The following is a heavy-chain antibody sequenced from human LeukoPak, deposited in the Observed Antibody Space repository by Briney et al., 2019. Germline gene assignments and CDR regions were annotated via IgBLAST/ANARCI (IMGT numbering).Heavy chain of an antibody. CDR2: IYPRDSTT. J-gene: IGHJ4*02. CDR3: ARRAIIQGTSALDF. CDR1: GYRFTNDW. Sequence: GESLKISCKTSGYRFTNDWIGWVRQMPGKGLEWMGIIYPRDSTTRYSPAFEGQVTISVDKSITTAYSQWSSLKASDSAMYYCARRAIIQGTSALDFWGQGTLVTVSS. V-gene: IGHV5-51*01. D-gene: IGHD1-26*01.